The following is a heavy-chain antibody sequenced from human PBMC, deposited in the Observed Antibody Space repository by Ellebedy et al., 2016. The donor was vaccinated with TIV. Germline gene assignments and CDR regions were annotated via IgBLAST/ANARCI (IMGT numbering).Heavy chain of an antibody. J-gene: IGHJ3*02. CDR2: INHSGST. V-gene: IGHV4-34*01. CDR1: GGSFSGYY. CDR3: ARVAPYDFWSGYNDAFDI. Sequence: MPSETLSLTCAVYGGSFSGYYWAWIRQPPGKGLEWIGQINHSGSTNYNPSLKSRVTISVDTSKKQFSLNLSSVSAADTAVFYCARVAPYDFWSGYNDAFDIWGQGTMVTVSS. D-gene: IGHD3-3*01.